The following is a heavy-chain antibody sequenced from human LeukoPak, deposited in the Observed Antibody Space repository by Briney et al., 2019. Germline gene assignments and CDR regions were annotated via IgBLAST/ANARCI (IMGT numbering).Heavy chain of an antibody. J-gene: IGHJ4*02. CDR3: ARVRDNDYGDRDLDY. CDR1: GGSISSGGYS. D-gene: IGHD4-17*01. Sequence: PSETLSLTCAVSGGSISSGGYSWSWIRQPPGKGLEWIGNIYHSGSTYYNPSLKSRVTISVDRSKNQFSLELSSVTAADTAVYYCARVRDNDYGDRDLDYWGQGTLVTVSS. V-gene: IGHV4-30-2*01. CDR2: IYHSGST.